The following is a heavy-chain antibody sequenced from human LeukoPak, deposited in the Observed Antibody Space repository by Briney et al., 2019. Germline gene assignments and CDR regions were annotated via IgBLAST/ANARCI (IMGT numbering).Heavy chain of an antibody. J-gene: IGHJ4*02. CDR1: GGSVSSGSYY. V-gene: IGHV4-61*01. Sequence: SETLSLTCTVSGGSVSSGSYYWSWIRQPPGKGLEWIGYIYYSGSTNYNPSLKSRVTISVDTSKNQFSLKLSSVTAADTAVYYCARDHSGSYYDSSGNFDYWGQGTLVTVSS. CDR2: IYYSGST. CDR3: ARDHSGSYYDSSGNFDY. D-gene: IGHD3-22*01.